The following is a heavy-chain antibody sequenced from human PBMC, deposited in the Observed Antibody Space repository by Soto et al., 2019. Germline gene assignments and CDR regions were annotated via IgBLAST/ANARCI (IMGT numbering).Heavy chain of an antibody. V-gene: IGHV1-18*01. Sequence: AASVKVSCKTSGYTFSNYGISWVRQAPGQGLEWMGWISAYNGNTNYAQKFQGRVTMTTTTSTSTAYMELRSLRSDDTAVYYCARELAYSSTAWFDPWGQGTLVTVSS. D-gene: IGHD6-19*01. CDR2: ISAYNGNT. J-gene: IGHJ5*02. CDR1: GYTFSNYG. CDR3: ARELAYSSTAWFDP.